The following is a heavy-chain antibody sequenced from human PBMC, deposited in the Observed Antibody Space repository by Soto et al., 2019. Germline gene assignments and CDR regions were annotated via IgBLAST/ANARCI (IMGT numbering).Heavy chain of an antibody. CDR1: GFTLSDDY. CDR2: SRDKAQGYST. Sequence: EVQLVESGGGLVQPGGSLRLSCAGSGFTLSDDYIDWVRQAPGKGLAWVGRSRDKAQGYSTPYAASATGRFTTSREESKNSVYLQMNSLKPEDTAVYYCVRATYCSVISGYTPGSDYWGQGTLGTVSS. D-gene: IGHD3-22*01. J-gene: IGHJ4*02. V-gene: IGHV3-72*01. CDR3: VRATYCSVISGYTPGSDY.